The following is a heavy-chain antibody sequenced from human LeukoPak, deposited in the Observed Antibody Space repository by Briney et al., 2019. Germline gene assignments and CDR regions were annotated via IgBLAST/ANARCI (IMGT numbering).Heavy chain of an antibody. J-gene: IGHJ4*02. D-gene: IGHD2-2*01. CDR2: INSDGSST. CDR3: AKGYCSSTSCQNFDY. CDR1: GFTFSSYW. V-gene: IGHV3-74*01. Sequence: PGGSLRLSCAGSGFTFSSYWMHWVRQAPGKGLVWVSRINSDGSSTSYADSVKGRFTISRDNAKNTLHLQMNSLRAEDTAVYYCAKGYCSSTSCQNFDYWGQGTLVTVSS.